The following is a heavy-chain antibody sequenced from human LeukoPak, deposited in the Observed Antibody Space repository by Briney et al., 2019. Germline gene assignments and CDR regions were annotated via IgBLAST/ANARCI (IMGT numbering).Heavy chain of an antibody. J-gene: IGHJ4*02. CDR2: ISGSGGTT. CDR3: AREPGGDSGDY. V-gene: IGHV3-23*01. Sequence: GGSLRLSCVASGFTFSNYAMTWVRQAPGKGLEWVSTISGSGGTTNYADSVKGRFTISRDNSKNTLYLQMNSLRAEDTAVYYCAREPGGDSGDYWGQGTLVTVSS. CDR1: GFTFSNYA. D-gene: IGHD4-17*01.